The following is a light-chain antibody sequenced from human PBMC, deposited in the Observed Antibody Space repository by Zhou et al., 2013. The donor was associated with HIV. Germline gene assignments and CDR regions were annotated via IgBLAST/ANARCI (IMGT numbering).Light chain of an antibody. CDR3: QQFNSYLLT. CDR2: ATS. CDR1: QGISNY. V-gene: IGKV1-9*01. J-gene: IGKJ4*01. Sequence: DIQLTQSASFLSASVGDTVTITCRASQGISNYLAWYQQKPGKAPQLLIYATSTLQTGVPSRFSGNGSGTEFTLTISSLQPEDFATYYCQQFNSYLLTFGGGTKVEIK.